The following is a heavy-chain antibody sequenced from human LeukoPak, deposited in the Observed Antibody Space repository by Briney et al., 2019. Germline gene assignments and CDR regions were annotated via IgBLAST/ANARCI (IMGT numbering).Heavy chain of an antibody. CDR2: ISNSGSYI. CDR3: ARELPYQLLYFDY. CDR1: GFTFSSYG. V-gene: IGHV3-21*01. J-gene: IGHJ4*02. D-gene: IGHD2-2*01. Sequence: GGSLRPSCAASGFTFSSYGMHWVRQAPGKGLEWVSSISNSGSYIYYADSVKGRFTISRDNSKNTLYLQMNSLRAEDTAVYYCARELPYQLLYFDYWGQGTLVTVSS.